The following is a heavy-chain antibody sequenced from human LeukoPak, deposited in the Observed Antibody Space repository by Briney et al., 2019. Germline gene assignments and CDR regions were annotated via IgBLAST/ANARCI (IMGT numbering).Heavy chain of an antibody. D-gene: IGHD2/OR15-2a*01. Sequence: ASVKVSCKASGYTFASYGISWVRQAPGQGLEWMGWISGFNGNTNHAQNLQDRVTMTTDTSTSTAYMELRSLRSGDTAVYFCARVPNQYCTSRCYYTAFDIWGQGTMVTVSS. CDR3: ARVPNQYCTSRCYYTAFDI. J-gene: IGHJ3*02. CDR1: GYTFASYG. CDR2: ISGFNGNT. V-gene: IGHV1-18*01.